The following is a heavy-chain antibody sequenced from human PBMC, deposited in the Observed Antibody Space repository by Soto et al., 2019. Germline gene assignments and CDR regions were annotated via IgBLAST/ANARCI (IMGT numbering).Heavy chain of an antibody. CDR2: IHHGGTT. CDR1: GGAFDGYY. D-gene: IGHD3-3*01. J-gene: IGHJ4*02. Sequence: SETLSLTCALYGGAFDGYYWGWIRPSPGRGLEWMGKIHHGGTTKYTPPLRSRVSLSVDTSTKQFSLKMPSMPAADGGVYYCARGVDSGSGYLFWGQGTPVTVSS. CDR3: ARGVDSGSGYLF. V-gene: IGHV4-34*01.